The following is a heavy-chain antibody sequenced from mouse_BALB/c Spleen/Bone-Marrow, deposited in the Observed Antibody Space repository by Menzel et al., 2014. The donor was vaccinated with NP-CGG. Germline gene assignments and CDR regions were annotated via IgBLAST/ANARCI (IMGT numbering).Heavy chain of an antibody. Sequence: VQLEESGAGLARPGASVKMSCKASGYTFTSYMMHWVKQRPGQGLEWIGYINPSTGNTNYNEKFKDKATLTADKSSRTAYMQQSSLTSEDSAVYYCARSKGNCVLAYWGQGTLVTVSA. J-gene: IGHJ3*01. CDR1: GYTFTSYM. V-gene: IGHV1-4*01. D-gene: IGHD2-1*01. CDR2: INPSTGNT. CDR3: ARSKGNCVLAY.